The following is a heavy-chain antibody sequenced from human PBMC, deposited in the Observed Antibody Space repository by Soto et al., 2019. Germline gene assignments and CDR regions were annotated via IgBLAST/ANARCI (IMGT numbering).Heavy chain of an antibody. Sequence: LSLTCAVYGGSFSGYYWSWIRQPPGKGLEWIGEINHSGSTNYNPSLESRVTISVDTSKNQFSLKLSSVTAADTAVYYCARGPGPTKKYNWFDPWGQGTLVTVSS. CDR3: ARGPGPTKKYNWFDP. CDR2: INHSGST. V-gene: IGHV4-34*01. CDR1: GGSFSGYY. J-gene: IGHJ5*02.